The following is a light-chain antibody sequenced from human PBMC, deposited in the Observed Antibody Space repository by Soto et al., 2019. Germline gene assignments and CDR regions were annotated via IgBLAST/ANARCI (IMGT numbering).Light chain of an antibody. CDR3: HQTYSPPDT. Sequence: DIPMTQSPSSLSTSVGDRVTITCRASQYINNYLNWYQQKPGKAPKLLIFAAYNLQSGVPSRFSGSGSGTDFTLTISSLQPEDFATYYCHQTYSPPDTFGQGTKVDIK. CDR1: QYINNY. CDR2: AAY. J-gene: IGKJ1*01. V-gene: IGKV1-39*01.